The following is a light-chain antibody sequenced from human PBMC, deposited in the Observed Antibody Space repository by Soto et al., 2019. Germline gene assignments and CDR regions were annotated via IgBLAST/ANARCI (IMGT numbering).Light chain of an antibody. Sequence: QSVLTQPASVSGSPGQSIAISCTGSSSDIGIYKYVSWYQQHPGKVPKLIIYEVTNRPSGVSNRFSGSKSGNTASLTISGVQAEDEADYYCSSYTTSSTRVFGTGTKVTVL. CDR3: SSYTTSSTRV. CDR1: SSDIGIYKY. J-gene: IGLJ1*01. CDR2: EVT. V-gene: IGLV2-14*01.